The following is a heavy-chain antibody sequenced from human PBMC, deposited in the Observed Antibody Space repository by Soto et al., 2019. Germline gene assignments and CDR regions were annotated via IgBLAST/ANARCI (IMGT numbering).Heavy chain of an antibody. CDR3: ASGGSTGDNYSDDAFDI. CDR1: GGSISSSSCY. J-gene: IGHJ3*02. CDR2: IYYSGST. V-gene: IGHV4-39*01. D-gene: IGHD7-27*01. Sequence: SETLSLTCTVSGGSISSSSCYWGWIRQPPGKGLEWIGSIYYSGSTYYNPSLKSRVTISVDTSKNQFSLKLSSVTAADTAVYYCASGGSTGDNYSDDAFDIWGQGTMVTVSS.